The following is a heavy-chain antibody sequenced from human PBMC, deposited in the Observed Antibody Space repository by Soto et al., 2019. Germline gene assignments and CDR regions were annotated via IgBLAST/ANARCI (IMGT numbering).Heavy chain of an antibody. J-gene: IGHJ5*02. CDR3: ARQRGDYIWGSYRPNWFDP. V-gene: IGHV4-39*01. Sequence: QLQLQESGPGLVKPSETLSLTCTVSGGSISSSTYYWGWIRQPPGKGLEWIGTIYYSGSTYYNPSLKSRVTISVDTSKNQFSLKLSSVTAADTAVYYRARQRGDYIWGSYRPNWFDPWGQGTLVTVSS. D-gene: IGHD3-16*02. CDR1: GGSISSSTYY. CDR2: IYYSGST.